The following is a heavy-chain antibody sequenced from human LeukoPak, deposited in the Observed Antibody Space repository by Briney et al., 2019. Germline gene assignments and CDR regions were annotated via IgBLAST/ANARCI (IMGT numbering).Heavy chain of an antibody. J-gene: IGHJ5*02. CDR1: GDSVSNNSAA. CDR2: TYYRSKWYN. V-gene: IGHV6-1*01. Sequence: SQTLSLTFVISGDSVSNNSAAWNWIRQSPSRGLEWLGSTYYRSKWYNDYALSVKGRITINPDTSKNQFSLQLNSVTPEDTAVYYCARDLPLSWFGELRGARFDPWGQGTLVTVSS. CDR3: ARDLPLSWFGELRGARFDP. D-gene: IGHD3-10*01.